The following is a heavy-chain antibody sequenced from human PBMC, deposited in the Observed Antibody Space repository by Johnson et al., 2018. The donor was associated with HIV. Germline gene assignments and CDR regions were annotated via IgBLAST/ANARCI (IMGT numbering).Heavy chain of an antibody. D-gene: IGHD2-21*02. CDR2: IPYDGSNQ. Sequence: QVQLVESGGGVVQPGGSLRLSCAASGFTFNSYGIHWVRQAPGKGLEWVAFIPYDGSNQLYADSVKGRFTISRDNSKNTLYLQMNSLRPEDTAMYYCAKDHIVVVTAKDAFDIWGQGTMVTVSS. V-gene: IGHV3-30*02. J-gene: IGHJ3*02. CDR1: GFTFNSYG. CDR3: AKDHIVVVTAKDAFDI.